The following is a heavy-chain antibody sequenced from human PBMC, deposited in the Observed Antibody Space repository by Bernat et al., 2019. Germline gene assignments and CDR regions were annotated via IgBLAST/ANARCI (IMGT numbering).Heavy chain of an antibody. D-gene: IGHD6-13*01. CDR1: GYTFTSYA. Sequence: QVQLVQSGAEVKKPGASVKVSCKASGYTFTSYAMHWVRQATGQGLEWMGWINADNGNTKYSQKFQGRVTITRDTSASTAYMELSSLRSEDMAVYYCASRNSSSRYDARGNDAFDIWGQGTMVTVSS. V-gene: IGHV1-3*01. J-gene: IGHJ3*02. CDR3: ASRNSSSRYDARGNDAFDI. CDR2: INADNGNT.